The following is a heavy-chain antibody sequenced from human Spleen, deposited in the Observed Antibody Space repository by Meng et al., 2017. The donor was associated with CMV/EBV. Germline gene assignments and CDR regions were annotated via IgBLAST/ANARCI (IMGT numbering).Heavy chain of an antibody. CDR1: FTSYD. V-gene: IGHV1-8*02. CDR2: MNPSSGNT. Sequence: FTSYDINWVRQATGQGLEWMGWMNPSSGNTGYAQKFQGRVTITRNTSISTAYMELSSLRSEDTAVYYCAIYSRVYCSSTSCYRASVYWGQGTLVTVSS. J-gene: IGHJ4*02. D-gene: IGHD2-2*02. CDR3: AIYSRVYCSSTSCYRASVY.